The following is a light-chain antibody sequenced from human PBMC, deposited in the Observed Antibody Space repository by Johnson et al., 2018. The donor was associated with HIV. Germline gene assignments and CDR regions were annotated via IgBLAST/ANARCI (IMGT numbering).Light chain of an antibody. V-gene: IGLV1-51*02. Sequence: QSVLTQPPSVSAAPGQKVTISCSGSSSNIGNNYVSWYQQFPGTAPKLLIYENNKRPSGVPDRFSGSKSDTSATLGITGLQTGDEADYFCGTWDNSLSAYAFGTGTKVTVL. CDR1: SSNIGNNY. J-gene: IGLJ1*01. CDR2: ENN. CDR3: GTWDNSLSAYA.